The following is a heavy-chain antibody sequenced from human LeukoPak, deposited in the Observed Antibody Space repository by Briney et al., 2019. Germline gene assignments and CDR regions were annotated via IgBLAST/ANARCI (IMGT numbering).Heavy chain of an antibody. J-gene: IGHJ4*02. D-gene: IGHD5-24*01. CDR1: GFTVSSNY. CDR3: ARGDGYNFFDY. Sequence: GGSLRLSCAASGFTVSSNYMTWVRQAPGKGLEWVSVFYVGGATYYADSVKGRFTISRDNSENTLYLQMKSLRAEDTAVYYCARGDGYNFFDYWGQGTLVTVSS. V-gene: IGHV3-53*01. CDR2: FYVGGAT.